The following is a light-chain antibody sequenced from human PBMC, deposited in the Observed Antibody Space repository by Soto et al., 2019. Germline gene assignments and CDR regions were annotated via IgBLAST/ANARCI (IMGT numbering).Light chain of an antibody. Sequence: DIQLTQSPSSLSPSVGDRITLSCRASQSISRNLNWYQQMPGKAPSLLIYAARDLQSGVPGRFSGSGSGTEFNLTISSLQPEDLATYYCRQSHRTPYTFGQGTKLEI. J-gene: IGKJ2*01. CDR3: RQSHRTPYT. CDR1: QSISRN. V-gene: IGKV1-39*01. CDR2: AAR.